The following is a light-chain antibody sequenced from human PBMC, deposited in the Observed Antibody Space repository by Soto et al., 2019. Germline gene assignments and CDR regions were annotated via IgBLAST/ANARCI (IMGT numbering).Light chain of an antibody. CDR1: QGIGDT. CDR3: QQYGSSPYT. J-gene: IGKJ2*01. Sequence: EIVMTQSPATLSVSPGEGATLSCRASQGIGDTLAWYQQKPGQTPRLLIYDTSIRATGVPARFSGSRSGAEFTLTISRLEPEDFALYYCQQYGSSPYTFGQGSKLEIK. V-gene: IGKV3-15*01. CDR2: DTS.